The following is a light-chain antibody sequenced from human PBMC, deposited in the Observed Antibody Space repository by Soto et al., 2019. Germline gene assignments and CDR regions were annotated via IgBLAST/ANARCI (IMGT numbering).Light chain of an antibody. CDR3: QQFADSIT. CDR1: QSVSNS. J-gene: IGKJ5*01. V-gene: IGKV3-11*01. CDR2: GAS. Sequence: IVLTQSPATLSLSPGARVTLSCRASQSVSNSLAWYQQKPGQAPRLLIYGASTRATGIPARFSGSGSGTDFTLTISRLEPEDFAVYYCQQFADSITFGQGTRLEIK.